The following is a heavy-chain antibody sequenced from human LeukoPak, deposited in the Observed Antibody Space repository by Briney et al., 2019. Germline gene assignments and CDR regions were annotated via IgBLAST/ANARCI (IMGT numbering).Heavy chain of an antibody. D-gene: IGHD5-18*01. CDR1: GLTFSNYG. Sequence: GGSLRLSCAASGLTFSNYGMHWVRQAPGKGLEWVAVISYDGSNKYYADSVKGRFTISRDNSKNTLYLQMNSLRAEDTAVYYCAKTRIQLWQYFDYWGQGTLVTVSS. J-gene: IGHJ4*02. CDR3: AKTRIQLWQYFDY. V-gene: IGHV3-30*18. CDR2: ISYDGSNK.